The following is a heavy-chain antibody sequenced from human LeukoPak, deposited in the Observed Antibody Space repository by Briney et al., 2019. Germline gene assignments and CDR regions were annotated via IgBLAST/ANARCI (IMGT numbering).Heavy chain of an antibody. CDR3: ARDWGAYYGSGSYPFDY. J-gene: IGHJ4*02. Sequence: ASVKVSCKASGYTSTNYGISWVRQAPGQGLEWMGWISAYNGNTNYAQKLQGRVTMTTDTSTSTAYMELRSLRSDDTAVYYCARDWGAYYGSGSYPFDYWGQGTLVTVSS. D-gene: IGHD3-10*01. CDR1: GYTSTNYG. V-gene: IGHV1-18*01. CDR2: ISAYNGNT.